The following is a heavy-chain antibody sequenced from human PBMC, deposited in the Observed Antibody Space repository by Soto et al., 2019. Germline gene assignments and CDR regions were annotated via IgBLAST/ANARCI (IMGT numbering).Heavy chain of an antibody. D-gene: IGHD6-19*01. CDR3: ARGRASIAVAGPSIFDY. CDR2: INPNSGGT. V-gene: IGHV1-2*02. CDR1: GYTFTGYY. J-gene: IGHJ4*02. Sequence: ASVKVSCKASGYTFTGYYMHWVRQAPGQGLEWMGWINPNSGGTNYAQKFQGRVTMTRDTSISTAYMELSRLRSDDTAVYYCARGRASIAVAGPSIFDYWGQGTLVTVSS.